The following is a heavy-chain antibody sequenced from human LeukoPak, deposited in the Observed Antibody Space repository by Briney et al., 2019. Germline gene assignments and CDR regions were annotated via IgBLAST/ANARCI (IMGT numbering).Heavy chain of an antibody. D-gene: IGHD3-10*01. J-gene: IGHJ6*02. CDR3: ARDQDYYGSGNYPYGMDV. CDR2: ISAYNGET. V-gene: IGHV1-18*01. Sequence: ASVNVSCKASGYTFTSYGFTWVRQAPGQGLEWMGWISAYNGETKYTQKLQGRATMTTDVSTSTAYLELRSLRSDDTAVYYCARDQDYYGSGNYPYGMDVWGQGTTVTVSS. CDR1: GYTFTSYG.